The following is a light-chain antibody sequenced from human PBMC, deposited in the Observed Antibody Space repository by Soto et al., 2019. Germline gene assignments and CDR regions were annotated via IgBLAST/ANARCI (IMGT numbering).Light chain of an antibody. CDR2: DAS. CDR3: QQRKNYPFT. V-gene: IGKV1D-13*01. J-gene: IGKJ5*01. Sequence: AIQLTQSPSSLSASVGDRVTITCRASQGISSALAWYQHKPGKPPKILIYDASSLQTGLPARFSGSESGTECTLTISSLQPEDFALYYCQQRKNYPFTFGQGTRLEIK. CDR1: QGISSA.